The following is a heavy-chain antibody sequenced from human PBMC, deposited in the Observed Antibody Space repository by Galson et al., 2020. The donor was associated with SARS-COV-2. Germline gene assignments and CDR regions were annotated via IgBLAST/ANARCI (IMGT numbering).Heavy chain of an antibody. CDR1: GYTFTGYY. D-gene: IGHD3-3*01. J-gene: IGHJ6*02. CDR3: STLYDFWSGYRYYYYYGMDV. V-gene: IGHV1-2*02. Sequence: ASVKVSCKASGYTFTGYYMHWVRQAPGQGLEWMGWINPNSGGTNYAQKFQGRVTMTRDTSISTAYMELSRLRSDDTAVYYCSTLYDFWSGYRYYYYYGMDVWGQGTTVTVSS. CDR2: INPNSGGT.